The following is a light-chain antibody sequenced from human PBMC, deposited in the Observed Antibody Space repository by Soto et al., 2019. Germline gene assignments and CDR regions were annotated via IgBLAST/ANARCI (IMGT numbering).Light chain of an antibody. CDR3: QQYFSYPLT. CDR1: QSISNY. V-gene: IGKV1-5*03. CDR2: KAS. Sequence: DIQMTQSPSTLSASVGDRLTITCRASQSISNYLAWYQQKPGNAPNFLIYKASNLESGVPSRFSGSGSGTEFTLTISSLRPDDFGTYYCQQYFSYPLTFGGGTKVEIK. J-gene: IGKJ4*01.